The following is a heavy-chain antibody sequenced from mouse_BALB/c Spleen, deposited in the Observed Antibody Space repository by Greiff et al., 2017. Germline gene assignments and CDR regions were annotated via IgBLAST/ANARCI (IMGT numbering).Heavy chain of an antibody. V-gene: IGHV5-9-4*01. J-gene: IGHJ2*01. Sequence: EVQGVESGGGLVKPGGSLKLSCAASGFTFSSYAMSWVRQSPEKRLEWVAEISSGGSYTYYPDTVTGRFTISRDNAKNTLYLEMSSLRSEDTAMYYCARGGYYDYWGQGTTLTVSS. CDR2: ISSGGSYT. D-gene: IGHD2-3*01. CDR1: GFTFSSYA. CDR3: ARGGYYDY.